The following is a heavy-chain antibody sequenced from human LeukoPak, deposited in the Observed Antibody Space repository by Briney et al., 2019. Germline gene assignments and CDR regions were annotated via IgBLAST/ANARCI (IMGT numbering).Heavy chain of an antibody. CDR1: GYTFTGYY. CDR2: ISPTSGGT. V-gene: IGHV1-2*02. Sequence: ASVKVSCKASGYTFTGYYMHWVRQAPGQGLEWMGWISPTSGGTNYAREFQGRVTMTRDTSISTAYMELSRLRSDDTAVYYCARDHEHSYDYWGQGTLVTVSS. CDR3: ARDHEHSYDY. J-gene: IGHJ4*02.